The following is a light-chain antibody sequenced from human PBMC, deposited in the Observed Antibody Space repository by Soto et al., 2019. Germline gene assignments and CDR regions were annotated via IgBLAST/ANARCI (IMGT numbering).Light chain of an antibody. CDR1: SSDVGGYNY. V-gene: IGLV2-14*01. CDR2: EVN. Sequence: QSALTQPASVSGSPGQSITISCTGASSDVGGYNYVSWYQQHPGKAPQLIIYEVNNRPSGVSTRFSGSKSGNTASLTISGLQAEDEADYYCSSYTSSSTDVLFGGGTQLTVL. J-gene: IGLJ2*01. CDR3: SSYTSSSTDVL.